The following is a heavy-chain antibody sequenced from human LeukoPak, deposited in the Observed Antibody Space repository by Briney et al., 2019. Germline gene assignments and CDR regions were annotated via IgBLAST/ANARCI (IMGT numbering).Heavy chain of an antibody. Sequence: SETLSLTCAVSGYSISSGYYWGWIRQPPGKGLEWIGSIYHSGSTYYNPSLKSRVTISVDTSKNQFSLKLSSVTAADTAVYYCASTYCSSTRCSLNAFDIWGQGTMVTVSS. CDR1: GYSISSGYY. D-gene: IGHD2-2*01. CDR3: ASTYCSSTRCSLNAFDI. CDR2: IYHSGST. V-gene: IGHV4-38-2*01. J-gene: IGHJ3*02.